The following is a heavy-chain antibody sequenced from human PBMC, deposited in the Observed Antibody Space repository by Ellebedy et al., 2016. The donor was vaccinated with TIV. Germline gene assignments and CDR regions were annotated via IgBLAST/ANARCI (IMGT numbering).Heavy chain of an antibody. Sequence: SLKISXAASGFTFSTYGMHWVRQAPGKGLEWVAVIGFDGSGEYYANSVKGRFTISRDNSKSTLYLQMSSLRAEDTATYYCAKEGTKQGYCTSTSCNYFDYWGQGTLVTVSS. J-gene: IGHJ4*02. CDR1: GFTFSTYG. CDR3: AKEGTKQGYCTSTSCNYFDY. D-gene: IGHD2-2*01. V-gene: IGHV3-30*18. CDR2: IGFDGSGE.